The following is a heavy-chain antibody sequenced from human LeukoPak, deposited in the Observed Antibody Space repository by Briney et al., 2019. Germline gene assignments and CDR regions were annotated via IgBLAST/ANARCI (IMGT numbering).Heavy chain of an antibody. CDR3: ARVVFPSRVSDY. D-gene: IGHD2-21*01. Sequence: PGGSLRLSCAASGFTFSTYWMSWVRQAPGKGLEGVANIKQDGSDKYYVDSVKGRFTISKDNAKNSLYLQMNSLRAEDTAVYYCARVVFPSRVSDYWGQGTLVTVSS. CDR2: IKQDGSDK. V-gene: IGHV3-7*01. J-gene: IGHJ4*02. CDR1: GFTFSTYW.